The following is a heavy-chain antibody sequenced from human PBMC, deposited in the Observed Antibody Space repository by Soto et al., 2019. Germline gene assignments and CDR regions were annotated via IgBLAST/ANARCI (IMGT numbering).Heavy chain of an antibody. CDR2: IIHIFGTA. CDR1: GGTFSSYA. J-gene: IGHJ5*02. D-gene: IGHD3-3*01. V-gene: IGHV1-69*01. Sequence: QVQLVQSGAEVKKPGSSVKVSCKASGGTFSSYAISWVRQAPGQGLEWMGGIIHIFGTANYAQKFQGRVTITADESTSTDYMELSSLRSEDTAVYYCARGRVYYDFWSGYKQQNWFDPWGQGTLVTVSS. CDR3: ARGRVYYDFWSGYKQQNWFDP.